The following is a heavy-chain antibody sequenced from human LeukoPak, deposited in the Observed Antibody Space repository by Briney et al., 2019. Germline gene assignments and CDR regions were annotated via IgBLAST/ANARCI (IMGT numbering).Heavy chain of an antibody. CDR2: IYSGGIS. D-gene: IGHD3-3*01. Sequence: SETLSLTCIVSGGSISNYYWTWIRQPAGKGLEWIGHIYSGGISNCNPSLKSRVSMSMDVSKNQFSLKLNSVTAADTAVYYCARVDFWSTYYTDNWFDPWGQGTLVTVSS. CDR1: GGSISNYY. CDR3: ARVDFWSTYYTDNWFDP. V-gene: IGHV4-4*07. J-gene: IGHJ5*02.